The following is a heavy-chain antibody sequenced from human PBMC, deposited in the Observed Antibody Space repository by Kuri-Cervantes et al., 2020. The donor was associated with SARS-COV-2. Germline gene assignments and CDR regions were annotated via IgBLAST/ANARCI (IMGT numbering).Heavy chain of an antibody. V-gene: IGHV4-34*01. D-gene: IGHD3-16*01. CDR2: INHSGST. Sequence: SQTHALTCAVYGWSFSGYYWSWILQPPGKGLEWIGEINHSGSTNYNPSLKSRVTISVDTSKNQFSLKLSSVTAADTAVYYCARATRGRDSHGLDYYGMDVWGQGTTVTVSS. CDR3: ARATRGRDSHGLDYYGMDV. CDR1: GWSFSGYY. J-gene: IGHJ6*02.